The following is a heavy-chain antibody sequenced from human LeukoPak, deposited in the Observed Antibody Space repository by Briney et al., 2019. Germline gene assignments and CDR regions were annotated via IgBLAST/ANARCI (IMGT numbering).Heavy chain of an antibody. Sequence: SVKVSCKASGGTFSSYASSWVRQAPGQGLEWMGGIIPIFGTANYAQKFQGRVTITTDESTSTAYMELSSLRSEDTAVYYCASNQYDSSGYYYVGWYFDLWGRGTLVTVSS. V-gene: IGHV1-69*05. CDR2: IIPIFGTA. CDR3: ASNQYDSSGYYYVGWYFDL. CDR1: GGTFSSYA. D-gene: IGHD3-22*01. J-gene: IGHJ2*01.